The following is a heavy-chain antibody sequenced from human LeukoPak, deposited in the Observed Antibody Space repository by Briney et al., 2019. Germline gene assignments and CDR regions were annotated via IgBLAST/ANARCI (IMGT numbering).Heavy chain of an antibody. Sequence: SETLSLTCTVSGGSISSYYWSWIRQPPGKGLEWIGYIYYSGSTNYNPSLKSRVTISVDTSKNQFSLKLSSVTAAGTAVYYCARAVTTAYYYYYMDVWGKGTTVTVSS. V-gene: IGHV4-59*01. CDR1: GGSISSYY. CDR2: IYYSGST. J-gene: IGHJ6*03. D-gene: IGHD4-17*01. CDR3: ARAVTTAYYYYYMDV.